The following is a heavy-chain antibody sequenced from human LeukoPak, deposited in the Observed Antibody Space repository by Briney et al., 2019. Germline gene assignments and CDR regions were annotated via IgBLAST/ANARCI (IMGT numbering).Heavy chain of an antibody. CDR3: AKRGLAAALFR. CDR2: INPSGGST. CDR1: GYTFTGYY. J-gene: IGHJ4*02. D-gene: IGHD6-13*01. V-gene: IGHV1-46*01. Sequence: AASVKVSCKASGYTFTGYYMHWVRQAPGQGLEWMGIINPSGGSTSYAQKFQGRVTMTRDMSTSTVYMELSSLRSEDTAVYYCAKRGLAAALFRWGQGTLVTVSS.